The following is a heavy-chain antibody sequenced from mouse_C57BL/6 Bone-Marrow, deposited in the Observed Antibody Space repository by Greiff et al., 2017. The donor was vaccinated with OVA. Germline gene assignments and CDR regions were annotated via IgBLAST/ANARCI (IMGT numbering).Heavy chain of an antibody. CDR2: IYPRSGNT. J-gene: IGHJ1*03. CDR3: ARFHYYGSSYVGYFDV. Sequence: QVQLQQPGAELARPGASVKLSCKASGYTFTSYGISWVKQRTGQGLEWIGEIYPRSGNTYYNEKFKGKATLTADKSSSTAYMELRSLTSEDSAVYFCARFHYYGSSYVGYFDVWGTGTTVTVSS. V-gene: IGHV1-81*01. CDR1: GYTFTSYG. D-gene: IGHD1-1*01.